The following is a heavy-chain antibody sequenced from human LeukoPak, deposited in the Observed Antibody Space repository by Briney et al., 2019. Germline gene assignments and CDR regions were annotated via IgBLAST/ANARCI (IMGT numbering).Heavy chain of an antibody. CDR2: IYHSGST. Sequence: PSETLSLTCTVSGGSISSGDYYWSWLRQPPGKGLEWIGEIYHSGSTNYNPSLRSRVTISVDKSKNQFSLKLSSVTAADTAVYYCASRGGDSSGSYWGQGTLVTVSS. CDR1: GGSISSGDYY. CDR3: ASRGGDSSGSY. V-gene: IGHV4-39*07. D-gene: IGHD6-19*01. J-gene: IGHJ4*02.